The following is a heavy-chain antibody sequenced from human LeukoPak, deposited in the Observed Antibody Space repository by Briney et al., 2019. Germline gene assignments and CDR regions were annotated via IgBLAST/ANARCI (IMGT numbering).Heavy chain of an antibody. CDR3: AELGITMIGGV. CDR1: GFTFSTFA. J-gene: IGHJ6*04. Sequence: PGGSLRLSCAASGFTFSTFAMSWVRQAPGKGLEWVSYISSSGSTIYYADSVKGRFTISRDNAKNSLYLQMNSLRAEDTAVYYCAELGITMIGGVWGKGTTVTISS. V-gene: IGHV3-48*03. CDR2: ISSSGSTI. D-gene: IGHD3-10*02.